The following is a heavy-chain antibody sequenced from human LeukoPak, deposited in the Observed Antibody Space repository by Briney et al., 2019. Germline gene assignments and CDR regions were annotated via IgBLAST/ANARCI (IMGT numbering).Heavy chain of an antibody. CDR3: ARYIAARPLVFDY. CDR1: GFTFSSYS. V-gene: IGHV3-21*01. J-gene: IGHJ4*02. D-gene: IGHD6-6*01. CDR2: ISSSSSYI. Sequence: GVSLRLSCAASGFTFSSYSMNWVRQAPGKGLEWVSSISSSSSYIYYADSVKGRFTISRDNAKNSLYLQMNSLRAEDTAVYYCARYIAARPLVFDYWGQGTLVTVSS.